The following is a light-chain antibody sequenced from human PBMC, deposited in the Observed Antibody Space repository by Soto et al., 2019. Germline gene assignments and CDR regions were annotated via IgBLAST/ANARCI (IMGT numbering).Light chain of an antibody. CDR1: QTISSW. V-gene: IGKV1-5*03. CDR3: QHYNSYSEA. Sequence: DIQMTQSPSTLSGNVGDRVTITCRASQTISSWLAWYQQKPGKAPKLLIYKASTLKSGVPSRFSGSGSGTEFTLTISSLQPDDFATYYCQHYNSYSEAFGQGTIVDVK. J-gene: IGKJ1*01. CDR2: KAS.